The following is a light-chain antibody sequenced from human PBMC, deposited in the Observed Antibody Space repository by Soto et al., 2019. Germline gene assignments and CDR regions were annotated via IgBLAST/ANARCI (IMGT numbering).Light chain of an antibody. CDR3: HHYHNSYS. CDR1: QSVGSN. CDR2: GTS. J-gene: IGKJ2*03. V-gene: IGKV3-15*01. Sequence: EIVMTQSPSTLSVSPGETATLSCRASQSVGSNVAWYQQKPGQAPRLLIYGTSSMTTGIPARFNGTCSGTDFTLTISMLHSEDFSVYYCHHYHNSYSFGQGTKLVIK.